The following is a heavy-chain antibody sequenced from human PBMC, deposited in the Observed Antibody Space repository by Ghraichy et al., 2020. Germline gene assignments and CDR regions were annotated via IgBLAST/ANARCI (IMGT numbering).Heavy chain of an antibody. J-gene: IGHJ4*03. V-gene: IGHV3-7*03. CDR2: ISPDGTTR. Sequence: GALRLSCAASGFSFSNFWMNWVRQGPGRGLEWVANISPDGTTRRCVDSVKGRFTVSRDNAENSLYLHLSSLRVEDTAIYYCAAYVGTSAYWGHGTLITVSS. D-gene: IGHD3-10*02. CDR3: AAYVGTSAY. CDR1: GFSFSNFW.